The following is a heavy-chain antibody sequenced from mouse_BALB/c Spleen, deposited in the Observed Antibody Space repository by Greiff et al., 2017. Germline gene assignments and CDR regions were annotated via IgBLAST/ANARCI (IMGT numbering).Heavy chain of an antibody. Sequence: QVQLQQSGAELVRPGASVKLSCKASGYTFTSYWINWVKQRPGQGLEWIGNIYPSDSYTNYNQKFKDKATLTVDKSSSTAYMQLSSPTSEDSAVYYCTRGITTANGFDYWGQGTTLTVSS. CDR3: TRGITTANGFDY. D-gene: IGHD1-2*01. CDR2: IYPSDSYT. J-gene: IGHJ2*01. V-gene: IGHV1-69*02. CDR1: GYTFTSYW.